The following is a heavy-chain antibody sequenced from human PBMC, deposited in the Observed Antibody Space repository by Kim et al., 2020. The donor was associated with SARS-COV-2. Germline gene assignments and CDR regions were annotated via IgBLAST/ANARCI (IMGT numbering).Heavy chain of an antibody. CDR1: GYTFTSYA. Sequence: ASVKVSCKASGYTFTSYAMHWVCQAPGQRLEWMGWINAGNGNTKYSQKFQGRVTITRDTSASTAYMELSSLRSEDTAVYYCARDQRGYSYGILCYWGQGTLVTVSS. J-gene: IGHJ4*02. D-gene: IGHD5-18*01. CDR3: ARDQRGYSYGILCY. CDR2: INAGNGNT. V-gene: IGHV1-3*01.